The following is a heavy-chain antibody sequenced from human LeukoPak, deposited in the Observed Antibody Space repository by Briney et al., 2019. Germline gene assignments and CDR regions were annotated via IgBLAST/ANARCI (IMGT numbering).Heavy chain of an antibody. CDR3: ASLLSYSSSSPFDY. D-gene: IGHD6-6*01. J-gene: IGHJ4*02. CDR1: GGSFSGYY. CDR2: INHSGST. Sequence: PSETLSLTCAVYGGSFSGYYWSWIRQPPGKGLEWIGEINHSGSTNYNPSLKSRVTISVDTSKNQFSLKLSSVTAADTAVYYCASLLSYSSSSPFDYWGQGTLVTVSS. V-gene: IGHV4-34*01.